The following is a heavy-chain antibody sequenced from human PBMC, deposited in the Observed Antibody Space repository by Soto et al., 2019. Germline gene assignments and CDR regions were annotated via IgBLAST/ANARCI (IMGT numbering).Heavy chain of an antibody. Sequence: SETLSLTRTVSGGSISSGVFYWRWIRQPPGKGLAWIGYICYSGSTYYNQSLKSRVTTSVDTSKNQFSLKLSSVTAADTAVYYCARGIGYNWTPDNFGYWGQGTLVTVSS. V-gene: IGHV4-30-4*01. J-gene: IGHJ4*02. CDR2: ICYSGST. CDR3: ARGIGYNWTPDNFGY. CDR1: GGSISSGVFY. D-gene: IGHD1-20*01.